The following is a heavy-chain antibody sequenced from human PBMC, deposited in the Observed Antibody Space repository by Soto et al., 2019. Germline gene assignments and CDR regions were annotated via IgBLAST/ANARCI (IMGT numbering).Heavy chain of an antibody. V-gene: IGHV4-31*03. Sequence: QVQLQESGPGLVKPSQTLSLTCTVSGGSISSGGYYWSWIRQHPGKVLEWIGYIYYSGSTYYNPSLTCRVTISVDTSKNQFTLKLTSVTAADTAGYYWARKERGGYDHRWFDPWGQGTLVTVSS. CDR3: ARKERGGYDHRWFDP. J-gene: IGHJ5*02. CDR1: GGSISSGGYY. CDR2: IYYSGST. D-gene: IGHD5-12*01.